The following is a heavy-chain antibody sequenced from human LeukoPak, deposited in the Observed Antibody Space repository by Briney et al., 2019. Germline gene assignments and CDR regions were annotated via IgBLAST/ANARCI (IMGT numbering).Heavy chain of an antibody. D-gene: IGHD6-13*01. Sequence: PGGSLRLSCAASGFTFSSYGMPWVRQAPGKGLEWVAVIWYDGSNKYYADSVKGRFTISRDNSKNTLYLQMNSLRAEDTAVYYCARDQAGQQLDYWGQGTLVTVSS. CDR3: ARDQAGQQLDY. CDR2: IWYDGSNK. CDR1: GFTFSSYG. V-gene: IGHV3-33*01. J-gene: IGHJ4*02.